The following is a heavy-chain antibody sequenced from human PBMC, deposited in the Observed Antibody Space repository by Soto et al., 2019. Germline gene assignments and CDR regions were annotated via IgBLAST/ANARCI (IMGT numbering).Heavy chain of an antibody. Sequence: GGSLRLSCAASGFTFSSYSMNWVRQAPGKGLEWVSSISSSSSYIYYADSVKGRFTISRDNAKNSLYLQMNSLRAENTAVYYCARRFWSGYLYFDYWGQGTLVTVSS. CDR1: GFTFSSYS. CDR2: ISSSSSYI. CDR3: ARRFWSGYLYFDY. V-gene: IGHV3-21*01. J-gene: IGHJ4*02. D-gene: IGHD3-3*01.